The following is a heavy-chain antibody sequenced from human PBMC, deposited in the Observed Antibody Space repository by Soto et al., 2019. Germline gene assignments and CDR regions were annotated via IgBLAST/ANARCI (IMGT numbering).Heavy chain of an antibody. CDR2: IYPGDSDT. V-gene: IGHV5-51*01. CDR3: LRRRYGGNSGGVFDI. Sequence: PGESLKISCKGSGYSFTTYWIGWVPQMHGKGLKWMGIIYPGDSDTRYIPSFQGQVTFSADKSISTAYLQWSSLKASDTAMYYCLRRRYGGNSGGVFDIWGHGTMV. CDR1: GYSFTTYW. D-gene: IGHD2-8*02. J-gene: IGHJ3*02.